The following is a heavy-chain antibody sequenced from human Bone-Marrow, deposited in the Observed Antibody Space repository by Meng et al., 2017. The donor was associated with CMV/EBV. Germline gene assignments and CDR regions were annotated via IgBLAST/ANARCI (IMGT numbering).Heavy chain of an antibody. J-gene: IGHJ5*02. CDR2: IYYSGST. D-gene: IGHD3-22*01. V-gene: IGHV4-31*02. CDR1: GGSISSGGYY. Sequence: SGGSISSGGYYWSWIRQHPGKGLEWIGYIYYSGSTYYNPSLKSRVTISVDTSKNQFSLKLSSVTAADTAVYYCARDPISGYVWFDPWGQGTLVTVSS. CDR3: ARDPISGYVWFDP.